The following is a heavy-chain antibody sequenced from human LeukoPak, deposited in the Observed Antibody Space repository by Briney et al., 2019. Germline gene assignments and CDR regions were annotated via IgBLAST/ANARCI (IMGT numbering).Heavy chain of an antibody. CDR2: ISGSGGST. Sequence: GGSLRLSCAASGFTFSSYAMSWVRQAPGKGLEWVSAISGSGGSTYYADSVKGRFTISRDNSKNTLYLQMDSLRAEDTAVYYCAKVGSGWYSGFDYWGQGTLVTVSS. D-gene: IGHD6-19*01. CDR1: GFTFSSYA. J-gene: IGHJ4*02. V-gene: IGHV3-23*01. CDR3: AKVGSGWYSGFDY.